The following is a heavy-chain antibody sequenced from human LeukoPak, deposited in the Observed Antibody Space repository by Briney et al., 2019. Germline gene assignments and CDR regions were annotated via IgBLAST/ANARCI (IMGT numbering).Heavy chain of an antibody. V-gene: IGHV4-39*01. J-gene: IGHJ4*02. CDR3: ARLGYCSGGSCYGQYYFDY. CDR2: IYYSGST. CDR1: GFTFSSYW. D-gene: IGHD2-15*01. Sequence: GSLRLPCAASGFTFSSYWMSWVRQPPGKGLEWIGSIYYSGSTYYNPSLKSRVTISVDTSKNQFSLKLSSVTAADTAVYYCARLGYCSGGSCYGQYYFDYWGQGTLVTVSS.